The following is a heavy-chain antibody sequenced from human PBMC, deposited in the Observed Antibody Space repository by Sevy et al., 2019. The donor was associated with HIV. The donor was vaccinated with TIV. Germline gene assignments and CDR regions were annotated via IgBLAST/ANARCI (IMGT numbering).Heavy chain of an antibody. V-gene: IGHV1-24*01. CDR3: ATELEKRFLNAYDI. Sequence: ASVKVSGKVSGYTLTELSMHWVRQAPGKGLEWMGGSDPEDGETIYAQKFQGRVTMTEDTSTDTAYMELSSLRSEDTAVYYSATELEKRFLNAYDIWGQETMVTVSS. CDR2: SDPEDGET. D-gene: IGHD3-3*01. J-gene: IGHJ3*02. CDR1: GYTLTELS.